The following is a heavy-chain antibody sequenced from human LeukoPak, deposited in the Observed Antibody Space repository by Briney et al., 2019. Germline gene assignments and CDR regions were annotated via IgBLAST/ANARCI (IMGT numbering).Heavy chain of an antibody. D-gene: IGHD2-8*01. CDR1: GFTFSDHA. Sequence: GGSLRLSGTASGFTFSDHAMHWVRQAPGKGLEWVTVISYHARDQFYADSVKGRFTVSRDNSRNILYLQMNSLRVEDSAVYYCAAQPCINGICYLDYWGQGALVTVSS. CDR3: AAQPCINGICYLDY. CDR2: ISYHARDQ. V-gene: IGHV3-30*04. J-gene: IGHJ4*02.